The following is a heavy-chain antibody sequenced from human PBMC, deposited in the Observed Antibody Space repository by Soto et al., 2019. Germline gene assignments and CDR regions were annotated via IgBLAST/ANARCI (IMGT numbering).Heavy chain of an antibody. D-gene: IGHD2-15*01. CDR1: GFIFSSYA. Sequence: PGGSLRLSCAASGFIFSSYAMSWVRQAPGKGLEWVSAMSGSGDSTYYADSVKGRFTISRDNSKNMLYLQMNSLRTEDTALYYCAKVRSTVVVAAANYWGQGTLVTVSS. V-gene: IGHV3-23*01. J-gene: IGHJ4*02. CDR3: AKVRSTVVVAAANY. CDR2: MSGSGDST.